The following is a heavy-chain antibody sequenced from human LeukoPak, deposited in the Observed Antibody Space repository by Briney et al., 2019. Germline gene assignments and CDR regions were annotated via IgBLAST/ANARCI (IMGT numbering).Heavy chain of an antibody. Sequence: SETLSLTCTVSGGSISSGSYYWIWIRQPAGKGLEWIGRIYTSGSTNYNPSLKSRVTMSVDTSKNQFSLKLSSVTAADTVVYYCAGSTYYYDSSGYQTFDYWGQGTLVTVSS. J-gene: IGHJ4*02. CDR1: GGSISSGSYY. CDR2: IYTSGST. D-gene: IGHD3-22*01. V-gene: IGHV4-61*02. CDR3: AGSTYYYDSSGYQTFDY.